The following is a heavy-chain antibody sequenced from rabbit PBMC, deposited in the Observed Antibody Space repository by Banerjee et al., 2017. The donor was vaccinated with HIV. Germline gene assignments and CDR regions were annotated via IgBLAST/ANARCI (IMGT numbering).Heavy chain of an antibody. V-gene: IGHV1S45*01. CDR1: GFSFSSSYR. Sequence: QEQLVESGGGLVQPEGSLTLTCTASGFSFSSSYRICWVRQAPGKGLEWIGLINTGNDGTVYANWAKGRLTISRTSSTTVILQMTSLTAADTATYFCARDDTAYGGYQFNLWGHRDPRHRL. CDR2: INTGNDGT. CDR3: ARDDTAYGGYQFNL. D-gene: IGHD2-1*01. J-gene: IGHJ4*01.